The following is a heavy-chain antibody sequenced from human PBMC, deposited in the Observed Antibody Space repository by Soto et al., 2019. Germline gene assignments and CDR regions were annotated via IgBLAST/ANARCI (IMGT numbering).Heavy chain of an antibody. V-gene: IGHV1-3*01. D-gene: IGHD2-21*01. CDR1: GYTFTSYA. CDR2: INAGNGNT. Sequence: ASVKVSCKASGYTFTSYAMHWVRQAPGQRLEWMGWINAGNGNTKYSQKFQGRVTITRDTSASTAYMELSSLRSEDTAVYYCARSPIVVVRGDAEYFQHWGQGTLVTVSS. J-gene: IGHJ1*01. CDR3: ARSPIVVVRGDAEYFQH.